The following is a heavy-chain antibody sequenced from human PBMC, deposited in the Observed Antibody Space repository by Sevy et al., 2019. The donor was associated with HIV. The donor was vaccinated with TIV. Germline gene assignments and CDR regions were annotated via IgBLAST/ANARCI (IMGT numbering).Heavy chain of an antibody. D-gene: IGHD3-10*01. CDR1: GFTFSTYS. CDR2: ISSTSNDI. Sequence: GGSLRLSCAASGFTFSTYSMNWVRQAPGKGLEWVSSISSTSNDIYYADSLKGRFTISRDNAKNSLYLQMNSLRADDTAVYYCERDGARITMVQGVMAYYYGMDVWGQGTTVTVSS. J-gene: IGHJ6*02. CDR3: ERDGARITMVQGVMAYYYGMDV. V-gene: IGHV3-21*01.